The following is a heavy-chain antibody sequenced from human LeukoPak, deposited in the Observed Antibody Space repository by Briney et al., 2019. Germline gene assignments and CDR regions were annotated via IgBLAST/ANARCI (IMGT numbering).Heavy chain of an antibody. J-gene: IGHJ4*02. CDR2: INHSGST. CDR1: GFTFNRCW. CDR3: ARAFDYGGNLSFGY. Sequence: GSLRLSCVVSGFTFNRCWMNWVRQPPGKGLEWIGEINHSGSTNYNPSLKSRVTISVDTSKNQFSLKLSSVTAADTAVYYCARAFDYGGNLSFGYWGQGTLVTVSS. D-gene: IGHD4-23*01. V-gene: IGHV4-34*01.